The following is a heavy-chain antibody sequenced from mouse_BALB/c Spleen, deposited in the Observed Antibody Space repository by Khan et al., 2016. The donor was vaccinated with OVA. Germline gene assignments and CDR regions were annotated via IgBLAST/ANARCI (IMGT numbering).Heavy chain of an antibody. CDR2: LSSGGDYT. CDR1: GFTFSTYA. J-gene: IGHJ3*01. CDR3: ERHNYGPFAY. Sequence: EVELVESGGGLVKPGGPLKLSCAASGFTFSTYAMSWVRQTPEKRLEWVATLSSGGDYTYYSDSVKGRFTISRDNTKNTLYLQMRSLRSEDTAMYYCERHNYGPFAYWGQGTLVTVSA. D-gene: IGHD1-1*01. V-gene: IGHV5-9-3*01.